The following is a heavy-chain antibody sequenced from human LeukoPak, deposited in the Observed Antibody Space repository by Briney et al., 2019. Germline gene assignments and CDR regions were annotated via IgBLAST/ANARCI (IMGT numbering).Heavy chain of an antibody. Sequence: SETLSLTCTVSGGSISSSPYYWGWIRQPPGKGLEWIGSIYYSGTTHYNPSLESRVTISVDTSKNQFSLKLSSVTAADTAVYYCARRSSAVLRYFDWFPRGWFDPWGQGTLVTVSS. V-gene: IGHV4-39*07. CDR3: ARRSSAVLRYFDWFPRGWFDP. J-gene: IGHJ5*02. CDR1: GGSISSSPYY. CDR2: IYYSGTT. D-gene: IGHD3-9*01.